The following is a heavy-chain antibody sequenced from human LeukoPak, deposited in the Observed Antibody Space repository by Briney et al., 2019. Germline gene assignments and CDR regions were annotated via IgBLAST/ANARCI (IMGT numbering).Heavy chain of an antibody. CDR2: INPNSGGT. CDR1: GYTFTGYY. V-gene: IGHV1-2*02. J-gene: IGHJ4*02. Sequence: GASVKVSCKASGYTFTGYYMHWVRQAPGQGLEWMGWINPNSGGTNYAQKFQGRVTMTKDTSISTAYMELSRLRSDDTAVYYCARDFPNDYVWGSYRFDYWGQGTLVTVSS. D-gene: IGHD3-16*02. CDR3: ARDFPNDYVWGSYRFDY.